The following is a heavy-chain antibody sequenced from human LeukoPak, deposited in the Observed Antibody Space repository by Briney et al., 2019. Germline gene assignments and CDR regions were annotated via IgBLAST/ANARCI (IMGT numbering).Heavy chain of an antibody. Sequence: PSETLSLTCTVSGGSISSDDYYWSWIRQPPGKGLEWIGYIYHSGSTYYNPSLKSRVTISVDTSKNQFSLKLSSVTAADTAVYYCARPATSGNYYYWGQGTLVTVSS. J-gene: IGHJ4*02. D-gene: IGHD1-26*01. CDR3: ARPATSGNYYY. V-gene: IGHV4-30-2*01. CDR1: GGSISSDDYY. CDR2: IYHSGST.